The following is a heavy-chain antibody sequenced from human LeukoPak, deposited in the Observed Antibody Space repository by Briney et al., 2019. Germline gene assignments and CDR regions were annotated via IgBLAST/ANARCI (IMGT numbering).Heavy chain of an antibody. Sequence: PGRSLRLSCVASGFSFRSYGMHWVRQAPGKGLEWVAVIWYDGSKKFYADSVKGRFTISRDDSKNTLYPQMNSLRAEDTAMYYCALLNPWDYWGRGTLVTVSS. CDR1: GFSFRSYG. CDR3: ALLNPWDY. V-gene: IGHV3-33*01. J-gene: IGHJ4*02. CDR2: IWYDGSKK.